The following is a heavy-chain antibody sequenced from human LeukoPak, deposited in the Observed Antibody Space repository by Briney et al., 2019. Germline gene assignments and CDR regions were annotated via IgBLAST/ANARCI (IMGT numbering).Heavy chain of an antibody. V-gene: IGHV3-7*05. J-gene: IGHJ5*02. CDR1: GFTISSYW. CDR2: IKQDGSEK. D-gene: IGHD6-13*01. Sequence: WGSLRLSCAASGFTISSYWMSWVRQAPGQGLEWVAIIKQDGSEKYYVDSVKGRFTISRDNAHTTLFLQMHSLRAEDTAAYYCARGLPPAGSTSSWSTCKSWGQGTLVTVSS. CDR3: ARGLPPAGSTSSWSTCKS.